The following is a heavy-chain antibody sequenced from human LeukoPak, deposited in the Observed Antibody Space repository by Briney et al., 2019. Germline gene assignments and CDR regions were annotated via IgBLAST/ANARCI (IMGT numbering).Heavy chain of an antibody. V-gene: IGHV3-7*03. D-gene: IGHD2-2*01. CDR2: IRPDGSQK. J-gene: IGHJ6*02. Sequence: GGSLRLSCAASGFTFRNYWMSWVRQDPGEGLEWVANIRPDGSQKYYVDSARGRFTISRDNAKSSLYLQMSSLRPEDTATYYCARDFQPRYCSSSSCSPAWGQGTTVTVSS. CDR3: ARDFQPRYCSSSSCSPA. CDR1: GFTFRNYW.